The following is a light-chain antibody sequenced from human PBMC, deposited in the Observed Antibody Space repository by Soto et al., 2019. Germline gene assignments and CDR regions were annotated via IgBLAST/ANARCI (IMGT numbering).Light chain of an antibody. Sequence: QSALTQPASVSGSPGQSSTISCTGTSSDVVGSNYVSCYQQHPGKAPKLMIYDVSNRPSGVSNRVSSSKSGNTASLTISGLQVEDEADYYCNSYTSRSSTTYVFGTGTKVTVL. CDR2: DVS. V-gene: IGLV2-14*01. CDR3: NSYTSRSSTTYV. CDR1: SSDVVGSNY. J-gene: IGLJ1*01.